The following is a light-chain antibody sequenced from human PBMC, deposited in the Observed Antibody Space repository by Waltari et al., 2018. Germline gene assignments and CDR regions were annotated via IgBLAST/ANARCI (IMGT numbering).Light chain of an antibody. CDR1: NSDIATYAY. J-gene: IGLJ3*02. CDR2: DVR. CDR3: SSYTSSSTWV. Sequence: HSALTHSASVSGSPGPSITISCPGTNSDIATYAYVSWFTQPPGKAPKLILYDVRNRPLGMSNRFSGSKSGITASLSIAGLLAEDEAYYYCSSYTSSSTWVFGGGTKLTVL. V-gene: IGLV2-14*03.